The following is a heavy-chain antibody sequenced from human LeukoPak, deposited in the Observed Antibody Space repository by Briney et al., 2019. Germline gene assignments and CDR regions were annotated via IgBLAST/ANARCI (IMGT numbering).Heavy chain of an antibody. CDR1: GFTFSSYS. Sequence: GGSLRLSCAASGFTFSSYSMNWVRQAPGKGLEWVSSISSSSSYIYYADSVKGRFTISRDNAKNSLYLQMNSLRAEDTVVYYCARARGGSSWPFDYWGQGTLVTVSS. CDR3: ARARGGSSWPFDY. J-gene: IGHJ4*02. CDR2: ISSSSSYI. D-gene: IGHD6-13*01. V-gene: IGHV3-21*01.